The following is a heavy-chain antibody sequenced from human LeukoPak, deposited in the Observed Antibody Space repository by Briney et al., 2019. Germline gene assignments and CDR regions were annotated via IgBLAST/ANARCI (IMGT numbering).Heavy chain of an antibody. V-gene: IGHV4-61*01. J-gene: IGHJ6*02. D-gene: IGHD6-13*01. CDR3: ARGMYSSSWYYYGMDV. CDR1: GGSVSSGSYY. Sequence: PSETLSLTCTVSGGSVSSGSYYWSWIRQPPGKGLEWIGYIYYSGGTNYNPSLKSRVTISVDTSKNQFSLKLSSVTAADTAVYYCARGMYSSSWYYYGMDVWGQGTTVTVSS. CDR2: IYYSGGT.